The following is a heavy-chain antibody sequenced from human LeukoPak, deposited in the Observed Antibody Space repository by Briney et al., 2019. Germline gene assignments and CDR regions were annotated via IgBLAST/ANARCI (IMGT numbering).Heavy chain of an antibody. CDR3: ATGKHYYDSSGYYFYYFDY. CDR2: ISYNGGRK. D-gene: IGHD3-22*01. Sequence: GGSLRLSCAASGFSFSSYAIHWVRQAPGKGLEGVALISYNGGRKDYADSVKGRFTISRDNAKNSLYLQMNSLRADDTAVYYCATGKHYYDSSGYYFYYFDYWGQGTLVTVSS. J-gene: IGHJ4*02. CDR1: GFSFSSYA. V-gene: IGHV3-30*04.